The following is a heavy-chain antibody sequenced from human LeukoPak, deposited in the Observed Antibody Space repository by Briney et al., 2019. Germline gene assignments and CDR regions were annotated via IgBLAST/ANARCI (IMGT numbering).Heavy chain of an antibody. J-gene: IGHJ1*01. CDR2: SSASGDSP. Sequence: GGSLRLSCTASGFTFNIYAMSWVRQAPGKGLEWVSASSASGDSPYYADSVKGRFTISRDNSKNTLDLQMNSLRVEDTAVYYCAKGVYGSGSYREYFEQWGQGTLVTVSS. CDR1: GFTFNIYA. V-gene: IGHV3-23*01. D-gene: IGHD3-10*01. CDR3: AKGVYGSGSYREYFEQ.